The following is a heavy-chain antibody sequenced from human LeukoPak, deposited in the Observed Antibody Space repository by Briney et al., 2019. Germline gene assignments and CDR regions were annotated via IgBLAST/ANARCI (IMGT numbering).Heavy chain of an antibody. D-gene: IGHD3-22*01. Sequence: SETLSLTCTVSGGSISSSTYYWGWIRRPPGKGLEWIGYIYYSGSTNYNPSLKSRVTISVDTSKNQFSLKLSSVTAADTAVYYCARLEYYYDGSGYSASLGFDYWGQGTLVTVSS. V-gene: IGHV4-61*05. CDR1: GGSISSSTYY. CDR3: ARLEYYYDGSGYSASLGFDY. CDR2: IYYSGST. J-gene: IGHJ4*02.